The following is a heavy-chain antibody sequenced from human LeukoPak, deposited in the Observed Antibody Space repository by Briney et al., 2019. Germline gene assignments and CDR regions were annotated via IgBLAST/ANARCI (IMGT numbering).Heavy chain of an antibody. CDR2: ISGSGDII. J-gene: IGHJ4*02. CDR3: APSRGLDMIFND. D-gene: IGHD2-2*03. Sequence: GGSLRLSCAASGFTFSSYAMTWVRQVPGKGLEWVSSISGSGDIIYYADSVKGRFPISRDNSKNTLHVQMNSLRAEDTAVYYCAPSRGLDMIFNDWGQGTLVTVSS. V-gene: IGHV3-23*01. CDR1: GFTFSSYA.